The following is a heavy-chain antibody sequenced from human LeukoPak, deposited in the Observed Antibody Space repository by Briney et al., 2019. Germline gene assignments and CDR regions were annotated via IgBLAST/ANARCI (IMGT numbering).Heavy chain of an antibody. D-gene: IGHD3-16*02. V-gene: IGHV1-69*05. CDR2: IIPIFGTA. Sequence: GASVKVSCKASGGTFSSYAISWVRQAPGQGLEWMGGIIPIFGTANYAQKLQGRVTMTTDTSTSTAYMELRSLRSDDTAVYYCARDRMITFGGVIANAFDIWGQGTMVTVSS. CDR1: GGTFSSYA. CDR3: ARDRMITFGGVIANAFDI. J-gene: IGHJ3*02.